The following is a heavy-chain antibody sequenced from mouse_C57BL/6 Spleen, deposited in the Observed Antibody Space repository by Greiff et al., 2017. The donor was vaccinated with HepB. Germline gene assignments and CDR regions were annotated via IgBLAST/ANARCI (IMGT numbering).Heavy chain of an antibody. J-gene: IGHJ2*01. Sequence: EVKLEESGEGLVKPGGSLKLSCAASGFTFSSYAMSWVRQTPEKRLEWVAYISSGGDYIYYADTVKGRFTISRDNARNTLYLQMSSLKSEDTAMYYCTRDTLYYYGSSPSFDYWGQGTTLTVSS. CDR1: GFTFSSYA. CDR2: ISSGGDYI. V-gene: IGHV5-9-1*02. D-gene: IGHD1-1*01. CDR3: TRDTLYYYGSSPSFDY.